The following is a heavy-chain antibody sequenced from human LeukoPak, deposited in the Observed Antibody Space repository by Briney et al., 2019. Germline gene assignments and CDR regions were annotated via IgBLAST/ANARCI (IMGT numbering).Heavy chain of an antibody. J-gene: IGHJ4*02. D-gene: IGHD6-19*01. V-gene: IGHV3-21*01. CDR3: ARANGYSSGWCPGGYFDY. CDR2: ISSSSSYI. CDR1: GFTFSSYS. Sequence: GGSLRLSCAASGFTFSSYSMNWVRQAPGKGLEWVSSISSSSSYIYYADSVKGRFTISRDNAKNSLYLQMNSLRAEDTAVYYCARANGYSSGWCPGGYFDYWGQGTLVTVSS.